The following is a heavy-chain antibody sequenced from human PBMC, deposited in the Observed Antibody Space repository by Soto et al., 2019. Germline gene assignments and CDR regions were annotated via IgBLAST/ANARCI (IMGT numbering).Heavy chain of an antibody. D-gene: IGHD2-2*01. CDR2: INSDGSST. CDR3: VRDLPYCTSTRCDGYAVDV. CDR1: DSTIGRYA. Sequence: PVRSLTLSRAASDSTIGRYAMRWVRRAPGKGLVWISRINSDGSSTSYADSVKGRFTISRDNAKNTLYLQMNSLRAEDTAVYYCVRDLPYCTSTRCDGYAVDVWGQGTTVTVSS. J-gene: IGHJ6*02. V-gene: IGHV3-74*01.